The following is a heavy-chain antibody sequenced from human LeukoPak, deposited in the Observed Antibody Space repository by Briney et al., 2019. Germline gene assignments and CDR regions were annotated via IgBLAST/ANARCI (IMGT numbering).Heavy chain of an antibody. CDR3: ARDTAGYSSGWYRY. CDR2: IGGSGGST. Sequence: GGSLRLSCAASGFTFSDYAMSWVRQAPGTGLEWVSVIGGSGGSTYYADSVKGRFTISRDNAKNSLYLQMNSLRAEDTAVYYCARDTAGYSSGWYRYWGQGTLVTVSS. D-gene: IGHD6-19*01. J-gene: IGHJ4*02. V-gene: IGHV3-23*01. CDR1: GFTFSDYA.